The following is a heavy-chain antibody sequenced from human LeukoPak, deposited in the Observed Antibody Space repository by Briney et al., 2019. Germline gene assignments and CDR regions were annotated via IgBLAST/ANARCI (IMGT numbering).Heavy chain of an antibody. CDR1: GYTFTSYD. V-gene: IGHV1-8*01. Sequence: GASVKVSCKASGYTFTSYDINWVRQATGQGLEWMGWMNPNSGNTGYAQKFQGRVTITRNTSISTAYMELSSLRSEDTAVYYCARITQDRLLYYYYMDVWGKGTTVTVSS. CDR2: MNPNSGNT. D-gene: IGHD5-12*01. CDR3: ARITQDRLLYYYYMDV. J-gene: IGHJ6*03.